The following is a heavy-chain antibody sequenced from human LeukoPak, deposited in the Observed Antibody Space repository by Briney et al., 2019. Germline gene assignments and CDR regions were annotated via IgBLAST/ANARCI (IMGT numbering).Heavy chain of an antibody. D-gene: IGHD4-11*01. Sequence: GGSLRLSCAASGFTFSSFAMHWVRQAPGKGLERVAVIWYDGSKEDYADSVKGRFTISRDNSKNTLYLQMNSLRVEDTAVYYCARQTTPYFDKWGQGTLVTVSS. J-gene: IGHJ4*02. CDR1: GFTFSSFA. CDR3: ARQTTPYFDK. V-gene: IGHV3-33*01. CDR2: IWYDGSKE.